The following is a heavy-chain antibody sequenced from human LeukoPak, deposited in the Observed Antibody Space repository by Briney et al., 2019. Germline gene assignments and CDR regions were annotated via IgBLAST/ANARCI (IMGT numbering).Heavy chain of an antibody. CDR3: ARGPRPNSWYYHNFYFDY. Sequence: SETLSLTCAVYGGSFSGYYWSWIRQPPGKGLEWIGEINHSGSTNYNPSLKSRVTISVETSKNQFSLKLSSVTAADTAVYYCARGPRPNSWYYHNFYFDYWGQGTLVTVSS. V-gene: IGHV4-34*01. CDR1: GGSFSGYY. J-gene: IGHJ4*02. D-gene: IGHD6-13*01. CDR2: INHSGST.